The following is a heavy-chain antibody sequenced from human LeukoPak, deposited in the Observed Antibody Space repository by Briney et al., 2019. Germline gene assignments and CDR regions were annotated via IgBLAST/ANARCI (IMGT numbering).Heavy chain of an antibody. V-gene: IGHV4-34*01. D-gene: IGHD3-10*01. CDR2: INHSVST. Sequence: SETLSLTCAVYGGSFSGYYWSWIRQPPGKGLEWIGEINHSVSTNYNPSLKSRVTISVDTSKNQFSLKLSSVTAADTAVYYCARVKGYYYGSGSYYNSKPFDYWGQGTLVTVSS. CDR3: ARVKGYYYGSGSYYNSKPFDY. J-gene: IGHJ4*02. CDR1: GGSFSGYY.